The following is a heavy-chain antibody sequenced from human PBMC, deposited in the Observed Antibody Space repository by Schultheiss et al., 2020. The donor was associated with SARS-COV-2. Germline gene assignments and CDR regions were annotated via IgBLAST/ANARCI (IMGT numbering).Heavy chain of an antibody. J-gene: IGHJ6*02. Sequence: ASVKVSCKASGGTFSSYAINWVRQATGQGLEWMGWMNPNSGNTGYAQKFQGRVTMTRDTSISTAYMELSRLRSEDTAVYYCARVKIYGDYAVYYYGMDVWGQGTTVTVSS. D-gene: IGHD4-17*01. V-gene: IGHV1-8*02. CDR2: MNPNSGNT. CDR3: ARVKIYGDYAVYYYGMDV. CDR1: GGTFSSYA.